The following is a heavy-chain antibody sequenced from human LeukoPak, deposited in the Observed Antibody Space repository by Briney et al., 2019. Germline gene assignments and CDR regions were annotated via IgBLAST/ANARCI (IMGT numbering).Heavy chain of an antibody. Sequence: QAGGSLRLSCAASGFALSTYWMTWLRQAPGKGLEWVANIEYDGSQKYYVDSVKGRFTISRDNAKNSLYLQMNSLTAEDTAVYFCARDHPAPGQFFDYWGQGTLVTVSS. D-gene: IGHD6-13*01. CDR3: ARDHPAPGQFFDY. J-gene: IGHJ4*02. CDR1: GFALSTYW. V-gene: IGHV3-7*04. CDR2: IEYDGSQK.